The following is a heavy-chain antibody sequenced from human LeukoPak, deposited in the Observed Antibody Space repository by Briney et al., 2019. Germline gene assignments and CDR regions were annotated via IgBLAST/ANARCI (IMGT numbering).Heavy chain of an antibody. V-gene: IGHV3-48*01. CDR2: ISSSSSTI. CDR3: ARGGGITMVRGVPNWFDP. D-gene: IGHD3-10*01. CDR1: GFTFSSYS. Sequence: GGSLRLSCAASGFTFSSYSMNWVRQAPGKGLEWVSYISSSSSTIYYADSVKGRFTISRDNSKNTLYLQMNSLRAEDTAVYYCARGGGITMVRGVPNWFDPWGQGTLVTVSS. J-gene: IGHJ5*02.